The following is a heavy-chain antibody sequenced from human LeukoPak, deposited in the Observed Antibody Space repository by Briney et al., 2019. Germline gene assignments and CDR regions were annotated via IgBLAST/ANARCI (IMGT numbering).Heavy chain of an antibody. D-gene: IGHD3-3*01. CDR2: ISSSGSTI. CDR3: ARVGLEWLLSLYYFDY. CDR1: RFTFSSYE. V-gene: IGHV3-48*03. Sequence: GGSLRLSCAASRFTFSSYEMNWVRQAPGKGLEWVSYISSSGSTIYYADSVKGRFTISRDNAKNSLYLQMISLRAEDTAVYYCARVGLEWLLSLYYFDYWGQGTLVTVSS. J-gene: IGHJ4*02.